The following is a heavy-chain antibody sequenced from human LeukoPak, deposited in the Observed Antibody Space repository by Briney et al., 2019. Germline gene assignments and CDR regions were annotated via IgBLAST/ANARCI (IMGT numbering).Heavy chain of an antibody. D-gene: IGHD3-10*01. CDR3: ARDLMVRGVCDY. CDR2: IKQDGSEK. V-gene: IGHV3-7*01. J-gene: IGHJ4*02. CDR1: GFTFSSYG. Sequence: GGSLRLSCAASGFTFSSYGMHWVRQAPGKGLEWVANIKQDGSEKYYVDSVKGRFTISRDNAKNSLYLQMNSLRAEDTAVYYCARDLMVRGVCDYWGQGTLVTVSS.